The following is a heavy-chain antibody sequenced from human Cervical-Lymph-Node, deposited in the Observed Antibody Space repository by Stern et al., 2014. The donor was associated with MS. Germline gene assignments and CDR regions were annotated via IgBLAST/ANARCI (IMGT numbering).Heavy chain of an antibody. CDR2: IYHTGRP. CDR1: GYSISSNNW. V-gene: IGHV4-28*01. D-gene: IGHD3-22*01. CDR3: ARKVDSSSYYS. Sequence: QVQLQESGPGLVKPSDTLSLTCAVSGYSISSNNWWVWIRQPPGKGLEWIGYIYHTGRPHYTPSLESRVTMSVDTSKNQFSLKLTSVTAVDTAVYYCARKVDSSSYYSWGQGTLVTVSS. J-gene: IGHJ4*02.